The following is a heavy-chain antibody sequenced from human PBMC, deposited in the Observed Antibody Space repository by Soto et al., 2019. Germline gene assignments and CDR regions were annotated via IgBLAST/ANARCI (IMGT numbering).Heavy chain of an antibody. D-gene: IGHD1-26*01. CDR2: IYSSGSA. CDR3: ATIVGANDY. CDR1: RSSIYTYS. J-gene: IGHJ4*02. Sequence: SETLSLTCTVSRSSIYTYSWTWIRQPAGRGLQWIGHIYSSGSANYSPSLKSRVSMSVDSSKNQISLKLSSVTAADTAVYYCATIVGANDYWGQGTLVTVSS. V-gene: IGHV4-4*07.